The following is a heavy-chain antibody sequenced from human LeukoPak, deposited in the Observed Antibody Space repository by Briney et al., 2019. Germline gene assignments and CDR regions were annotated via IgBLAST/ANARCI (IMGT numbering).Heavy chain of an antibody. CDR3: AKDQGLLLWFGESDY. J-gene: IGHJ4*02. CDR1: GFTFTSYG. V-gene: IGHV3-30*02. CDR2: IRSDASAT. Sequence: GGSLRLSCAASGFTFTSYGMHWVRQTPGKGLEWVAFIRSDASATYYADSVKGRFTISRDNSKNTLYLQMNSLRAEDTAVYYCAKDQGLLLWFGESDYWGQGTLVTVSS. D-gene: IGHD3-10*01.